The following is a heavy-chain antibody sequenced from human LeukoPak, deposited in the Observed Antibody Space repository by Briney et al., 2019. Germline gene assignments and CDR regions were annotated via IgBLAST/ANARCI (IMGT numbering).Heavy chain of an antibody. J-gene: IGHJ4*02. CDR1: GYSFTSYW. Sequence: GESLKISCKGSGYSFTSYWISWVRQMPGKGLEWMGRIDPSDSYTDYSPSFQGHVTISADMSISTAYLQWSSLKASDTAMYYCARRDGSTYGFGYWGQGTLVTVSS. CDR2: IDPSDSYT. V-gene: IGHV5-10-1*01. CDR3: ARRDGSTYGFGY. D-gene: IGHD5-18*01.